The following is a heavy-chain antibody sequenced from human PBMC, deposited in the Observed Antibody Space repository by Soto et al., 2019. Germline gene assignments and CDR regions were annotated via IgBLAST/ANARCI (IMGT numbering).Heavy chain of an antibody. D-gene: IGHD2-2*01. CDR3: ATGGYCSSTSCYDGDY. J-gene: IGHJ4*02. CDR1: GYTFTSYG. CDR2: ISAYNGNT. V-gene: IGHV1-18*01. Sequence: ASVKVSCKASGYTFTSYGISWVRQAPGQGLEWMGWISAYNGNTNYAQKLQGRVTMTTDTSTSTAYMELRSLRSDDTAVYYCATGGYCSSTSCYDGDYWGQGTLVTVSS.